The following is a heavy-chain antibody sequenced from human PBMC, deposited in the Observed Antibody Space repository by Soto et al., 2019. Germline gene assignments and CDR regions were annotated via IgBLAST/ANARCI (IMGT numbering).Heavy chain of an antibody. CDR3: AKERHKEVVYYFDS. Sequence: QVQLVESGGGVVQPGRSLTLSCAASGFPFSTYGMHWVRQAPAKGLEWVAVISDDGSDKYYADSVRGRFTVSRDNSKNTLYVQMNSLRAEDTAVYYCAKERHKEVVYYFDSWGQGTLGTVSS. V-gene: IGHV3-30*18. CDR1: GFPFSTYG. J-gene: IGHJ4*02. CDR2: ISDDGSDK.